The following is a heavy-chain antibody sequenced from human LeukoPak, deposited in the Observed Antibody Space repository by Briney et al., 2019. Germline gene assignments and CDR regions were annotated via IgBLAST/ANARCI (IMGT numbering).Heavy chain of an antibody. CDR2: ISYDGRNE. CDR1: GFTFSSYA. Sequence: GGSLRLSCAASGFTFSSYAMSWVRQAPGKGLEWVTLISYDGRNEFHAESVKGRFTISRDNSKNTLYLQMNSLRPEDTAVYYCTRENLYWGQGTLVTVSS. CDR3: TRENLY. J-gene: IGHJ4*02. V-gene: IGHV3-30*04.